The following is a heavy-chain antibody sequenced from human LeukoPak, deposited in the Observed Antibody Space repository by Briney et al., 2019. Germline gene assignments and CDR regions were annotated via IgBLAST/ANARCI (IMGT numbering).Heavy chain of an antibody. V-gene: IGHV3-48*01. CDR3: ARGLYYYGSGNGFDI. Sequence: QSGGSLRLSCAASGFTFSSYSMNWVRQAPGKGLEWVSYISSSSSTIYYADSVKGRFTISRDNSKNTLYLQMNSLRAEDTAAYYCARGLYYYGSGNGFDIWGQGTMVTVSS. J-gene: IGHJ3*02. D-gene: IGHD3-10*01. CDR2: ISSSSSTI. CDR1: GFTFSSYS.